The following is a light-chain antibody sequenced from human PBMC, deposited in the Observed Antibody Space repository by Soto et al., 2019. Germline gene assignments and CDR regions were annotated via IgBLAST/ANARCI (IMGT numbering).Light chain of an antibody. Sequence: IQLTQSPSSLSASVGDRVTITCRASQGISSYLAWYQQKPGKAPKLLIYAASTLRSGVPSRFSGSGSGTDFTLIIISLQPEDFATYYCQQLNNYPIPFGQGTRLEIK. V-gene: IGKV1-9*01. CDR3: QQLNNYPIP. CDR1: QGISSY. J-gene: IGKJ5*01. CDR2: AAS.